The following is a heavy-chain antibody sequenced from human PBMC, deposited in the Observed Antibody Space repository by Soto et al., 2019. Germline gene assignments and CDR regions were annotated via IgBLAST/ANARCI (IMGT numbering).Heavy chain of an antibody. Sequence: ESLKISCKGSGYTFSTSWIGWGRQMPGKGREWMGIIFPADSETRYSPSFQGQVTISADKSISTAYLQWSSLKASDTAMYYCARSGRSSHGMDVWGPGTSVTVSS. D-gene: IGHD6-25*01. CDR2: IFPADSET. CDR1: GYTFSTSW. V-gene: IGHV5-51*01. CDR3: ARSGRSSHGMDV. J-gene: IGHJ6*02.